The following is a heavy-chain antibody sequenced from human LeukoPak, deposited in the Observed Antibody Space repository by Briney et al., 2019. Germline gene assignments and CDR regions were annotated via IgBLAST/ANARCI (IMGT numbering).Heavy chain of an antibody. V-gene: IGHV3-30*18. D-gene: IGHD4-23*01. CDR2: ISYGGSNK. CDR1: GFTFSSYG. J-gene: IGHJ4*02. Sequence: GGSLRLSCAASGFTFSSYGMHWVRQAPGKGLEWVAVISYGGSNKYYADSVKGRFTISRDNSKNTLYLQMNSLRAEDTAVYYCAKDGGGNSGSIFFDYWGQGTLVTVSS. CDR3: AKDGGGNSGSIFFDY.